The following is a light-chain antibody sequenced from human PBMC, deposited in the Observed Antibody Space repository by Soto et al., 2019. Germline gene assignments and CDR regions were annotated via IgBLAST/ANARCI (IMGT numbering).Light chain of an antibody. Sequence: DIQMTKSPSTLSASVGDRVTITCRASQNINSWLAWYQQQSGKAPKILIYKASSLESGVPSRFSGSGSGTEFPLTISSLQPEDFATYYCLQYNTYPWTFGQGTNVEIK. CDR3: LQYNTYPWT. CDR2: KAS. J-gene: IGKJ1*01. V-gene: IGKV1-5*03. CDR1: QNINSW.